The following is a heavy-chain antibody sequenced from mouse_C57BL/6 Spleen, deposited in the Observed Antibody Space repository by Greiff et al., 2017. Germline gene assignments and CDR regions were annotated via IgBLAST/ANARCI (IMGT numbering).Heavy chain of an antibody. CDR2: INPNNGGT. J-gene: IGHJ1*03. CDR3: AKSHYDYARYFDV. Sequence: VQLQQSGPELVKPGASVKIPCKASGYTFTDYNMDWVKQSHGKSLEWIGDINPNNGGTIYNQKFKGKATLTVDKSSSTAYMELLSLTAEDTAVYYCAKSHYDYARYFDVWGTGTTVTVSS. D-gene: IGHD2-4*01. V-gene: IGHV1-18*01. CDR1: GYTFTDYN.